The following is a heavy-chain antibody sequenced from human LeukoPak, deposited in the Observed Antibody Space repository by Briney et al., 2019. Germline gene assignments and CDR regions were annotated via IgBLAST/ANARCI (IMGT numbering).Heavy chain of an antibody. CDR1: GVTISSYC. Sequence: NPADSLRLNCAVSGVTISSYCWSWIQKTPGKGLEWIGYIYYSGSTNYNPSVKSRVAMSVGTSKKQFSLKLSSLTAADTAVYYCARGGTAVIAPYAFDIWGQGTMVTVSS. V-gene: IGHV4-59*01. J-gene: IGHJ3*02. CDR3: ARGGTAVIAPYAFDI. CDR2: IYYSGST. D-gene: IGHD4-23*01.